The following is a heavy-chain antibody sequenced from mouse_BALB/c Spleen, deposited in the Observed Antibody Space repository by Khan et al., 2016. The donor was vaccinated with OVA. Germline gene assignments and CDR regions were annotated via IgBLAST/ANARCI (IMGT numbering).Heavy chain of an antibody. CDR2: IYPGAGST. CDR3: AREGVRGVALDY. D-gene: IGHD1-1*01. Sequence: QVQLQQSGPELVKPGALVKISCKASGYTFTAYDINWVKQRPGQGLEWIGWIYPGAGSTKYNEHFKGKAKLTADKSSNTAYMQLSSLTSETSAVYFGAREGVRGVALDYWGQGTSVSVSS. J-gene: IGHJ4*01. CDR1: GYTFTAYD. V-gene: IGHV1S56*01.